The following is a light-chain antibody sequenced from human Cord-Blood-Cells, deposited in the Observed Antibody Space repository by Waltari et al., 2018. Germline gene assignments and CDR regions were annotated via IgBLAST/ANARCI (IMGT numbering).Light chain of an antibody. V-gene: IGLV2-23*01. CDR2: EGS. J-gene: IGLJ1*01. Sequence: QSALTQPASVSGSPGQSIPISCTGTSRDVGSYNLVSWYQQHPGKAPKLMIYEGSKWPSGVSNRFSGSKSGNTASLTISGLQAEDEADYYCCSYAGSSTYVFGTGTKVTVL. CDR1: SRDVGSYNL. CDR3: CSYAGSSTYV.